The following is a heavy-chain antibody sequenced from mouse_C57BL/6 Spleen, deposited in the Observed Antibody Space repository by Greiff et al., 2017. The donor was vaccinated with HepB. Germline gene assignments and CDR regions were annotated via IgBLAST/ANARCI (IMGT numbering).Heavy chain of an antibody. CDR3: ARDGGNYIDY. Sequence: EVKLVESGGGLVKPGGSLKFSCAASGFTFSSYAMSWVRQTPEKRLEWVATISDGGSYTYYPDNVKGRFTISRDNAKNNLYLQMSHLKSEDTAMYYCARDGGNYIDYWGQGTTLTVSS. J-gene: IGHJ2*01. V-gene: IGHV5-4*01. CDR2: ISDGGSYT. CDR1: GFTFSSYA.